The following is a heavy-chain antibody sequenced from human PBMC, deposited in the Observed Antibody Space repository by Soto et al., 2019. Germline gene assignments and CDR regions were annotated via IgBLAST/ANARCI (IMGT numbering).Heavy chain of an antibody. D-gene: IGHD6-19*01. V-gene: IGHV3-30*18. CDR3: PKPNIPVAGPNYFDY. CDR1: GFTFSRYG. CDR2: ISWDGLAQ. J-gene: IGHJ4*02. Sequence: PGGSLRLSCEASGFTFSRYGMHWVRQAPGMGLEWVAVISWDGLAQYYGDSVKGRFTISRDNSQSTLYLQMNSLRTEDTAIYYCPKPNIPVAGPNYFDYWGQGVLVTVSS.